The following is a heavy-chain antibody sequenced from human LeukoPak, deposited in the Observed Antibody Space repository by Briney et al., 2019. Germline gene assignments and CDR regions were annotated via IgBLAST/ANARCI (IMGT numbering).Heavy chain of an antibody. J-gene: IGHJ4*02. D-gene: IGHD3-22*01. CDR2: ISYDGSNK. CDR1: GFTFSSYG. CDR3: ARLPADYDSSGYPPHY. V-gene: IGHV3-30*03. Sequence: PGGSLRLSCAASGFTFSSYGMHWVRQAPGKGLEWVAVISYDGSNKYYADSVKGRFTISRDNSKNTLYLQMNSLRAEDTAVYYCARLPADYDSSGYPPHYWGQGTLVTVSS.